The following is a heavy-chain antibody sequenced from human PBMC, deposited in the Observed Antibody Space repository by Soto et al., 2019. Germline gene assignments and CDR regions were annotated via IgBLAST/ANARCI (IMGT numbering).Heavy chain of an antibody. J-gene: IGHJ6*02. CDR1: GFTFSGSA. Sequence: GGSLRLSCAASGFTFSGSAMHWVRQASGKGLEWVGRIRSKANSYATAYAASVKGRFTISRDDSKNTAYLQMNSLKTEDTAVYYCTRKGLADMVGGKTKLSPPDYYYGMDVGGQGTTVTVS. D-gene: IGHD3-10*01. CDR2: IRSKANSYAT. V-gene: IGHV3-73*01. CDR3: TRKGLADMVGGKTKLSPPDYYYGMDV.